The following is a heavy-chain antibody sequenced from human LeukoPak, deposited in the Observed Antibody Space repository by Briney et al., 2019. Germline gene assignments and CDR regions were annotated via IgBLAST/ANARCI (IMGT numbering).Heavy chain of an antibody. J-gene: IGHJ6*03. Sequence: SETLSLTCTVSGGSMSSHYWSWVRQPPGKGLEWIAYIFYNGSTDYNPSLKSRVIISLDTSKNQFSLQLTSVTAADTAVYYCARGPEKSDWAFFHYMDVWGKGATVTVSS. V-gene: IGHV4-59*11. CDR3: ARGPEKSDWAFFHYMDV. CDR1: GGSMSSHY. D-gene: IGHD3/OR15-3a*01. CDR2: IFYNGST.